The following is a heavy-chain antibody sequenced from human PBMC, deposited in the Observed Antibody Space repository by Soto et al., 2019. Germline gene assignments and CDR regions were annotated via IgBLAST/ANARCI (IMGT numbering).Heavy chain of an antibody. J-gene: IGHJ4*02. Sequence: SETLSLTCTVSGGTISSRGYYWSWIRQHPGKGLEWIGYIYYSGSTYYNPSLKSRVTISVDTSKNQFSLKLSSVTAADTAVYYCARAVQEVRILVPAAFDYWGQGTLVTVSS. D-gene: IGHD2-15*01. CDR1: GGTISSRGYY. CDR3: ARAVQEVRILVPAAFDY. V-gene: IGHV4-31*03. CDR2: IYYSGST.